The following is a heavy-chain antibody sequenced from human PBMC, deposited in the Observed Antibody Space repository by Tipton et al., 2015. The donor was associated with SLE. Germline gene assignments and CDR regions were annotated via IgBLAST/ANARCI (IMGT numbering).Heavy chain of an antibody. V-gene: IGHV1-18*01. Sequence: QVQLVQSGAEVKKPGASVKVSCKASGYAFNNNGIIWVRQAPGQGLEWMGWVSGYNGNTNYAQKFQGRVTMTTDTSTSTAYVELRSLRSDDTAVYYCAIAVAGTLFFDHWGQGTLVTVSS. D-gene: IGHD6-19*01. CDR3: AIAVAGTLFFDH. CDR1: GYAFNNNG. J-gene: IGHJ4*02. CDR2: VSGYNGNT.